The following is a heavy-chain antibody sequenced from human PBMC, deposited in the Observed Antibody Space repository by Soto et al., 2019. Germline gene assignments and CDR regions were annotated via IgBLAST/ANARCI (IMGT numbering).Heavy chain of an antibody. J-gene: IGHJ6*02. CDR3: TTLNYGVDI. CDR1: GFSFSNAW. CDR2: IKSKTDGGTA. V-gene: IGHV3-15*01. Sequence: GGSLRLSCAASGFSFSNAWMSWVRQLPGKGLEWVGHIKSKTDGGTADYAAPVKGRFTISRDDSKNTLYLQMNSLKTEDTAMFYCTTLNYGVDIWGQGTTVTVSS.